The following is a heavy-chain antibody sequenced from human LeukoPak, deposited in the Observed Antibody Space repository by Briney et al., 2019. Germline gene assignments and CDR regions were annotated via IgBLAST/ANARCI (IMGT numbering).Heavy chain of an antibody. J-gene: IGHJ4*02. Sequence: ASVEVSCKASGYTFTGYYMHWVRQAPGQGLEWMGRINPNSGGTNYAQKFQGRVTMTRDTSISTAYMELSRLRSDDTAVYYCARDRAYSSGRNFDYWGQGTLVTVSS. CDR3: ARDRAYSSGRNFDY. CDR2: INPNSGGT. V-gene: IGHV1-2*06. CDR1: GYTFTGYY. D-gene: IGHD6-19*01.